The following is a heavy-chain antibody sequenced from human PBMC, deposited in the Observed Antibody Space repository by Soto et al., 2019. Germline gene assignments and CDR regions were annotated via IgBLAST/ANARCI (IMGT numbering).Heavy chain of an antibody. CDR2: ISSSSSTI. V-gene: IGHV3-48*01. D-gene: IGHD4-4*01. Sequence: EVQLVESGGGLVQPGGSLRLSCAASGFTFSSYSMNWVRQAPGKGLEWVSYISSSSSTIYYADSVKGRFTISRDNAKNSLYLQMNSLRAEDTAVYYCARVENYSNSPGVYYYYYMDVWGKGTTVTVSS. CDR1: GFTFSSYS. J-gene: IGHJ6*03. CDR3: ARVENYSNSPGVYYYYYMDV.